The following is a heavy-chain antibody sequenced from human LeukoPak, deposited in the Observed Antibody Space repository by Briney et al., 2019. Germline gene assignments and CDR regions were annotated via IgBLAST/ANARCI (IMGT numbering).Heavy chain of an antibody. CDR1: GFTFDDYA. D-gene: IGHD2-21*01. CDR2: IYHSGST. J-gene: IGHJ4*02. Sequence: LRLSCAASGFTFDDYAMHWVRQPPGKGLEWIGYIYHSGSTYYNPSLKSRVTISVDRSKNQFSLKLSSVTAADTAVYYCARFQQLFPPYFDYWGQGTLVTVSS. V-gene: IGHV4-30-2*01. CDR3: ARFQQLFPPYFDY.